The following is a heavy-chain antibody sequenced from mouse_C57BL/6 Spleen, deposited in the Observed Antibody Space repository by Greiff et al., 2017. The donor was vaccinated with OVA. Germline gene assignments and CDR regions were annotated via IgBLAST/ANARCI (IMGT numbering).Heavy chain of an antibody. CDR1: GYAFSSYW. CDR3: AREGRNYYGSSYHWYFDV. CDR2: IYPGGGDT. J-gene: IGHJ1*03. Sequence: QVQLQQSGAELVKPGASVKISCKASGYAFSSYWMNWVKQRPGKGLEWIGQIYPGGGDTNYNGKFKGKATLTADKSVSTAYMQLSSLTSEDSAVYVCAREGRNYYGSSYHWYFDVWGTGTTVTVSS. D-gene: IGHD1-1*01. V-gene: IGHV1-80*01.